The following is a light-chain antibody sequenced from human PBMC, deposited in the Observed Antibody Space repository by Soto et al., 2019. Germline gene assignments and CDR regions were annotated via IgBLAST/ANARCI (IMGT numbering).Light chain of an antibody. Sequence: QSALTQPPSASGSPGQSVTISCTGTSSDVGDYNYVSWYQQHPGKAPKLMIYEVTKRPSGVPDRFSGSKSGNTASLTVSGLQAEDEADYYCSSYGGSNNFYVFGTGTQLTVL. CDR2: EVT. J-gene: IGLJ1*01. V-gene: IGLV2-8*01. CDR3: SSYGGSNNFYV. CDR1: SSDVGDYNY.